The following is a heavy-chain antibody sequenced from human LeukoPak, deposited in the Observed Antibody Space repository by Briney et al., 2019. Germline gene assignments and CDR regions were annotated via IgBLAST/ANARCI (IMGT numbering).Heavy chain of an antibody. CDR3: AREPGGGSYYKFDY. CDR2: IYTSGST. D-gene: IGHD1-26*01. CDR1: GGSISSGSYY. J-gene: IGHJ4*02. V-gene: IGHV4-61*02. Sequence: SETLSLTCTVSGGSISSGSYYWSWIRQPAGKGLEWIGRIYTSGSTNYNPSLKSRVTMSVDTSKNQFSLKLSSVTAADTAVYYCAREPGGGSYYKFDYWGQGTLVTVSS.